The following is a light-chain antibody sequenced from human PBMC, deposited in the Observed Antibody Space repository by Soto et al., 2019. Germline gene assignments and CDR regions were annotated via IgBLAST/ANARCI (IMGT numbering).Light chain of an antibody. Sequence: EIVLTQSPWTLSLSPGERATLSCRASQSVSSSYLAWYQQKPGQAPRLLIYGASSRATGIPDRFSGSGSGTDFTLTISRLEPEDFAVYYCQQYGSSLRTFGQGTKVDIK. CDR3: QQYGSSLRT. CDR1: QSVSSSY. J-gene: IGKJ1*01. V-gene: IGKV3-20*01. CDR2: GAS.